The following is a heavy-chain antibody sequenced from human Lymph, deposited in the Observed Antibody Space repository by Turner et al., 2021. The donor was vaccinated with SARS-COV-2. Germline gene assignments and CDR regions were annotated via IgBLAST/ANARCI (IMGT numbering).Heavy chain of an antibody. V-gene: IGHV3-30-3*01. J-gene: IGHJ4*02. Sequence: QVQLVGSGGGLVQPGRSLRLSCTAFGFTFSSYAMHRVRQAPGQGLEWVAVISFDGNNKYYADNVKGRVTISRDKSKNTLYLQLNSLRPEDTAVYYCARGDYYGSGTYPGKTFDYWGQGTLVTVSS. CDR3: ARGDYYGSGTYPGKTFDY. CDR1: GFTFSSYA. CDR2: ISFDGNNK. D-gene: IGHD3-10*01.